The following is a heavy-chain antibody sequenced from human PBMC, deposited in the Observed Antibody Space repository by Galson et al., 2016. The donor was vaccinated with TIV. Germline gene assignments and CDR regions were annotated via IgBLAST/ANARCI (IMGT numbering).Heavy chain of an antibody. CDR1: RFIFSNYA. J-gene: IGHJ3*02. CDR2: ISGSGDNT. CDR3: AKEETGDAYDI. Sequence: SLRLSCAAPRFIFSNYAMNWVRQAPGKGLEWVSGISGSGDNTYYADSLKGRFTISRDNSKNTVYLQMNSLRAEDTAVYYCAKEETGDAYDIWGQGTMVTVSS. D-gene: IGHD7-27*01. V-gene: IGHV3-23*01.